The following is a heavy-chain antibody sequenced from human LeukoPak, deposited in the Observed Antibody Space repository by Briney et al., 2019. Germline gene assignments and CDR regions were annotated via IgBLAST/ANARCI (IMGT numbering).Heavy chain of an antibody. D-gene: IGHD5-18*01. J-gene: IGHJ4*02. Sequence: GGSLRLSCAASGFTVSSNYMSWVRQAPGKGLEWVSVIYSGGSTYYADSVKGRFTISRDNSKNTLYLQMNSLRAEDTAVYYCARTYGGYSYGYFDYWGQGTLVTVSS. CDR3: ARTYGGYSYGYFDY. CDR2: IYSGGST. CDR1: GFTVSSNY. V-gene: IGHV3-53*01.